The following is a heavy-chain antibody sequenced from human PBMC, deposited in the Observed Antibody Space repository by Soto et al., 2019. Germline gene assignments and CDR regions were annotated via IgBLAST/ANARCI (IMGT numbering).Heavy chain of an antibody. CDR2: ISSLGSTI. CDR3: ARDLRTLYYFDY. Sequence: GGSLRLSCAASGFTFSNYEMNWVRQAPGKGLEWVSYISSLGSTIYYADSVKGRFTISRDNAKDSLYLQMNSLRAEDTAVYYCARDLRTLYYFDYWGQGTLVTVSS. V-gene: IGHV3-48*03. CDR1: GFTFSNYE. J-gene: IGHJ4*02. D-gene: IGHD4-17*01.